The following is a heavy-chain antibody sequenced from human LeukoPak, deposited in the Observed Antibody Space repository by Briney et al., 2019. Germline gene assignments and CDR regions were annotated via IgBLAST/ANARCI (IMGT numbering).Heavy chain of an antibody. J-gene: IGHJ4*02. D-gene: IGHD3-22*01. Sequence: GGSLRLSCAASGFTFDDYAMHCVRQAPGRGLEWVSGISWDSGSIGYADSVKGRFTISRDNAKNSLYLQMNSLRAEDTALYYCAKTYYYDSSGQWVFDYWGQGTLVTVSS. CDR2: ISWDSGSI. CDR3: AKTYYYDSSGQWVFDY. CDR1: GFTFDDYA. V-gene: IGHV3-9*01.